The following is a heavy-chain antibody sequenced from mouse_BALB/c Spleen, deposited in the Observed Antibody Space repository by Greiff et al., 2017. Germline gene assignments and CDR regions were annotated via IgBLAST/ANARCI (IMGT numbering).Heavy chain of an antibody. CDR2: ISNGGGST. CDR3: ARGFITTATRFAY. J-gene: IGHJ2*01. Sequence: DVMLVESGGGLVQPGGSLKLSCAASGFTFSSYTMSWVRQTPEKRLEWVAYISNGGGSTYYPDTVKGRFTISRDNAKNTLYLQMSSLKSEDTAMYYCARGFITTATRFAYWGQGTTLTVSS. CDR1: GFTFSSYT. V-gene: IGHV5-12-2*01. D-gene: IGHD1-2*01.